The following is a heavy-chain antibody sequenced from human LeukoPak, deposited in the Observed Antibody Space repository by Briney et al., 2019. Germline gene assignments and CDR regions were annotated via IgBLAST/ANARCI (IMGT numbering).Heavy chain of an antibody. CDR2: IYIDGTT. CDR3: ARDRYSSGWYFDY. J-gene: IGHJ4*02. CDR1: GFTVSSTY. V-gene: IGHV3-66*01. Sequence: GGSLRLSCAASGFTVSSTYMTWVRQAPGKGLEWVSIIYIDGTTYYADSVKGRFTISRDNAKNTVYLQMNSLRAEDTAVYYCARDRYSSGWYFDYWGQGTLVTVSS. D-gene: IGHD6-19*01.